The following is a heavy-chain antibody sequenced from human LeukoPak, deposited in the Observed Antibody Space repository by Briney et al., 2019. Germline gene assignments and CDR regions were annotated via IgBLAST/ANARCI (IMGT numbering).Heavy chain of an antibody. J-gene: IGHJ4*02. CDR2: ISSSGSTI. CDR1: GFTFISYE. V-gene: IGHV3-48*03. CDR3: ARENRYYFDY. Sequence: PGGSLTLAWVASGFTFISYEMNWVRQAPGKGLEWVSYISSSGSTIYYADSVKGRFTISRDNAKNSLYLQMNSLRAEDTAVYYCARENRYYFDYWGQGTLVTVSS. D-gene: IGHD1-14*01.